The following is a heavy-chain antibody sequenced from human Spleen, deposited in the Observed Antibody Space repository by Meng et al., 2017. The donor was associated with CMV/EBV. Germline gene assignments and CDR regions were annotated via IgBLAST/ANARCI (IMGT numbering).Heavy chain of an antibody. V-gene: IGHV3-30-3*01. Sequence: GESLKISCAASGFTFSNYAMHWVRQAPGKGLEWVAFISYAGTDKYYADSVKGRFTISRDNSKNTLSLPMNSLRTEDTAVYYCARARREYGRDDAFDMWGQGTMVTVSS. CDR1: GFTFSNYA. CDR2: ISYAGTDK. J-gene: IGHJ3*02. D-gene: IGHD6-6*01. CDR3: ARARREYGRDDAFDM.